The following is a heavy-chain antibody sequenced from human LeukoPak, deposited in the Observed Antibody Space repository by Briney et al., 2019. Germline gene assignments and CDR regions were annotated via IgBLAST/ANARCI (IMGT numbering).Heavy chain of an antibody. V-gene: IGHV3-11*01. CDR1: GFTFSDYY. D-gene: IGHD3-22*01. J-gene: IGHJ6*02. Sequence: NPGGSLRLSCAASGFTFSDYYMSRIRQAPGKGLKWVSYISSSGSTIYYADSVKGRFTISRDNAKNSLYLQMNSLRAEDTAVYYCARDNYDSSGYPPSYYYGMDVWGQGTTVTVSS. CDR3: ARDNYDSSGYPPSYYYGMDV. CDR2: ISSSGSTI.